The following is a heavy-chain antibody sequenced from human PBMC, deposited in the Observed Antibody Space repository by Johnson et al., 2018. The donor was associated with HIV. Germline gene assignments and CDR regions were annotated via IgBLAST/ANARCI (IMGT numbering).Heavy chain of an antibody. CDR3: ARDGVYSSPWDAFDI. CDR2: ISFDGSNE. CDR1: GFTFSSYA. J-gene: IGHJ3*02. D-gene: IGHD6-13*01. Sequence: QVQLVESGGGVVQPGRSLRLSWAASGFTFSSYAMHWVRQAPGKGLEWVAVISFDGSNEYYAASVKGRFTISRDNSKNTLYLQMKSLGAEDTAVYYCARDGVYSSPWDAFDIWGQGTMVTVAS. V-gene: IGHV3-30*04.